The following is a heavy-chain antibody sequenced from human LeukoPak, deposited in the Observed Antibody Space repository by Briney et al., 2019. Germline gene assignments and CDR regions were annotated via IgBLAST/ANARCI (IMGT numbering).Heavy chain of an antibody. CDR3: SRFLKGSKYFWRYNCLPYFDY. Sequence: TLSLTCTVSGGSISSGDYYWSWIRQPPGKGLEWIGYIYYSGSTYYNPSLKSRVTISVDTSKNQFSLKLSSVTAADTASYYLSRFLKGSKYFWRYNCLPYFDYWGQGTLVTVSS. D-gene: IGHD1-1*01. CDR2: IYYSGST. V-gene: IGHV4-30-4*08. J-gene: IGHJ4*02. CDR1: GGSISSGDYY.